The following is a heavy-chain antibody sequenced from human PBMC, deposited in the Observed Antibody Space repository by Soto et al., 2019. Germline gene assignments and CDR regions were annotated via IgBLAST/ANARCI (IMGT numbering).Heavy chain of an antibody. V-gene: IGHV3-9*01. Sequence: EVQLVESGGGLVQPGRSLRLSCAASGFTFDDYAMHWVRQAPGKGLEWVSGINWNSGSIGYADSVKGRFTISRDNAKNSLYLQMNSLRAEDTALYYCAKAIGYSYAKSAFDIWGQGTMVTVSS. D-gene: IGHD5-18*01. CDR2: INWNSGSI. CDR1: GFTFDDYA. J-gene: IGHJ3*02. CDR3: AKAIGYSYAKSAFDI.